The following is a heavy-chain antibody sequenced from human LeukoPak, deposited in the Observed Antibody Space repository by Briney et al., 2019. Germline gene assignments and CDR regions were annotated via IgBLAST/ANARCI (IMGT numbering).Heavy chain of an antibody. V-gene: IGHV3-9*01. D-gene: IGHD6-19*01. CDR2: ISWNSGSI. CDR3: AKATEPIIAVAGSGDAFDI. CDR1: GFTFDDYA. Sequence: GGSLRLSCAASGFTFDDYAMHWVRQAPGKGLEWVSGISWNSGSIGYADSVKGRFTISRDNAKNSLYLQMNSLRAEDTALYYCAKATEPIIAVAGSGDAFDIWGQGTMVTVSS. J-gene: IGHJ3*02.